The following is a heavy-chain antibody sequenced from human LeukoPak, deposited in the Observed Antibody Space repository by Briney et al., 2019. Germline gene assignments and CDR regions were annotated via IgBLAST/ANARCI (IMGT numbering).Heavy chain of an antibody. CDR2: ITSSGST. V-gene: IGHV3-48*03. CDR3: ARAGAHICAF. Sequence: QPGGSLRLSCAASGFTFSGYEMNWVRQAPGKGLEWVSYITSSGSTHYGDSVKGRFTISRDNARDSLYLQMNSLRAEDTAVYYCARAGAHICAFWGQGTLVTVSS. CDR1: GFTFSGYE. D-gene: IGHD3-10*01. J-gene: IGHJ4*02.